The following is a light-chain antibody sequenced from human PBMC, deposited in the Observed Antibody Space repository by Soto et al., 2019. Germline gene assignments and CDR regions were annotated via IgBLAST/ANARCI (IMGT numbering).Light chain of an antibody. Sequence: QSALTQPASVSGSPGQSITISCTGTSSDVGGYNYVSWYQQHPGKAPNLMIYNVSNRPSGVSNRFSGATSGNTAALTISGRQAYDEADYYCSSYTSSSPLLSVFGTGTKLTVL. CDR2: NVS. J-gene: IGLJ1*01. V-gene: IGLV2-14*01. CDR1: SSDVGGYNY. CDR3: SSYTSSSPLLSV.